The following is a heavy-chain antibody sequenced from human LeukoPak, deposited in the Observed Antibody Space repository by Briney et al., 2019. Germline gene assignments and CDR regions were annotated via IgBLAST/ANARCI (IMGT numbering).Heavy chain of an antibody. J-gene: IGHJ4*02. CDR2: IKQDGSEQ. CDR3: ARSEGCSGGSCYSVY. CDR1: GFSFSSYW. D-gene: IGHD2-15*01. Sequence: GGSLRLSCVGSGFSFSSYWMAWVRQAPGKGLEWVASIKQDGSEQRYVDSVKGRFTISRDNAKNSLYLQMNSLRAEDTAVYYCARSEGCSGGSCYSVYWGQGTLVTVSS. V-gene: IGHV3-7*01.